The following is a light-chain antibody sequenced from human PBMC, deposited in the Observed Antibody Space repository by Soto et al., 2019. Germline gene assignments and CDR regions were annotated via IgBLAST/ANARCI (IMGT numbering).Light chain of an antibody. CDR3: QQYGSSPMYP. Sequence: EIVLTQSPGTLSLSPGERATLSCRASQSVSSSYLAWYQQKPGQAPRLLIYGASSRATGIPDRFSGSGSGTDFTLTISRLEPEDFAVYYCQQYGSSPMYPFGQGTQLEI. V-gene: IGKV3-20*01. CDR2: GAS. J-gene: IGKJ2*01. CDR1: QSVSSSY.